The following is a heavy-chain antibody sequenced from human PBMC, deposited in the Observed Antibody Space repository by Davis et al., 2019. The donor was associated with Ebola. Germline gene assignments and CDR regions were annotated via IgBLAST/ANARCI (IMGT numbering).Heavy chain of an antibody. CDR2: IYTGDSDT. Sequence: GESLKISCQGSGNSFTSYWIGWVRQMPGKGLEWMGIIYTGDSDTRYSPSFRGQVTISADKSTRTAYLQWGSLKASDTAIYYCASLRRTITGMDDGFDIWGQGTMVTVSS. V-gene: IGHV5-51*01. D-gene: IGHD1-20*01. CDR1: GNSFTSYW. CDR3: ASLRRTITGMDDGFDI. J-gene: IGHJ3*02.